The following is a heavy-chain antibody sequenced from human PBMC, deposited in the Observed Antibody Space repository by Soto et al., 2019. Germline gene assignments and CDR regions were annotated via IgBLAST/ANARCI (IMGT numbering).Heavy chain of an antibody. Sequence: PGGSLRLSCAASGFTFRSFTMNWVRQAPGKGLEWVSTISSNSAYIYYTDALRGRFAISRDNAKNTLYLQMNRLRAEDTAVYYCATDSQPMVRGVRYWFDPWGQGTLVTVSS. CDR1: GFTFRSFT. CDR2: ISSNSAYI. V-gene: IGHV3-21*04. J-gene: IGHJ5*02. CDR3: ATDSQPMVRGVRYWFDP. D-gene: IGHD3-10*01.